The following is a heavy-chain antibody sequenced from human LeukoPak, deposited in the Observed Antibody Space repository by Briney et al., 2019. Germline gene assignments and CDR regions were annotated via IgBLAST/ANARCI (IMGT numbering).Heavy chain of an antibody. D-gene: IGHD6-19*01. Sequence: ASVKVSCKASGGTFSSYAISWVRQAPGQGLEWMGGIIPILGTANYAQKFHGRVTITADESTSTAYMELSSLRSEDTAVYYCARGEAVAGPPDYWGQGTLVTVSS. V-gene: IGHV1-69*13. J-gene: IGHJ4*02. CDR2: IIPILGTA. CDR3: ARGEAVAGPPDY. CDR1: GGTFSSYA.